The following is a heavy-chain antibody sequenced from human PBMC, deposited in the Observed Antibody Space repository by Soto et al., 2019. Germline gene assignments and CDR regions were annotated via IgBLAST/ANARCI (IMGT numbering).Heavy chain of an antibody. CDR3: VASGDT. CDR1: GGSISSGDYY. CDR2: IYYSGST. D-gene: IGHD2-8*02. J-gene: IGHJ3*02. Sequence: SETLSLTCTVSGGSISSGDYYWSWIRQPPGKGLEWIGYIYYSGSTYYNPSLKSRVTISVDTSKNQFSLKTEDTGVYYCTTPDLVASGDTWGQGTMVTVSS. V-gene: IGHV4-30-4*02.